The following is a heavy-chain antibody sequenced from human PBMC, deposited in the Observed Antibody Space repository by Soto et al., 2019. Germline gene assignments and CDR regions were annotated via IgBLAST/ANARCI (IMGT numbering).Heavy chain of an antibody. CDR1: SGTISSSNW. CDR3: EGLGMVAAHRECDT. D-gene: IGHD2-15*01. J-gene: IGHJ5*02. V-gene: IGHV4-4*02. CDR2: INQSGSP. Sequence: SETLSLTCAVSSGTISSSNWWTWVRQPPGKGLEWIGEINQSGSPNYNPSLRSRVTISVDKSKRQFFLKLSSVTAAETAICFCEGLGMVAAHRECDTWGQGTRVTLSS.